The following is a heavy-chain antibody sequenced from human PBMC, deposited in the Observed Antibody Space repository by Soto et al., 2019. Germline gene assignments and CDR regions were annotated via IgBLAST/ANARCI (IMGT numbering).Heavy chain of an antibody. V-gene: IGHV1-69*08. CDR1: GGTFSSYT. Sequence: QVQLVQSGAEVKKPGSSVKVSCKASGGTFSSYTISWVRQAPGQGLEWMGRIIPILGIANYAQKFQGRVTITEDKSTSTAYMELSSLRSEDTAVYYCARERGRYCSSTSCYGGDYYYGMDVWGQGTTVTVSS. CDR3: ARERGRYCSSTSCYGGDYYYGMDV. D-gene: IGHD2-2*01. CDR2: IIPILGIA. J-gene: IGHJ6*02.